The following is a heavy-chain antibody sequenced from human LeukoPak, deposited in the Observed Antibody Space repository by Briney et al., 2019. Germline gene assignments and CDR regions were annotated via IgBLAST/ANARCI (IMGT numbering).Heavy chain of an antibody. CDR3: ARGTLYYFDY. V-gene: IGHV4-4*07. CDR1: GDSINIYY. Sequence: SETLSLTCTVSGDSINIYYWSRIRQPAGKGLEWIGRIYTSGSTNYNPSLKSRVTMSVDTSKNQFSLKLTSVTAADTAVYYCARGTLYYFDYWGQGTLVTVSS. J-gene: IGHJ4*02. CDR2: IYTSGST.